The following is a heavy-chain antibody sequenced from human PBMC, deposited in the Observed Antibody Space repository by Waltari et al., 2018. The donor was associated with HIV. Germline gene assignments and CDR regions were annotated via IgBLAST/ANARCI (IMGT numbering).Heavy chain of an antibody. CDR2: INHSGST. CDR3: ARVILVVAQGWFDP. CDR1: GGSFSGYY. V-gene: IGHV4-34*01. D-gene: IGHD3-22*01. Sequence: QVQLQQWGAGLLKPSETLSLTCAVYGGSFSGYYWSWIRQPPGKGLEWIGEINHSGSTNDNPSLKSRVTRSVDTSKNQLSRKLSSVTAADTGVYYCARVILVVAQGWFDPWGQGTLVTVSS. J-gene: IGHJ5*02.